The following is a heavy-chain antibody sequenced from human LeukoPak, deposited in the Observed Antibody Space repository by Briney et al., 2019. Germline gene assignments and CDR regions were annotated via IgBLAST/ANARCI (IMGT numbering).Heavy chain of an antibody. J-gene: IGHJ4*02. D-gene: IGHD5-24*01. Sequence: PVGTLRLSCAASGVTLRRDIINSVREAPGPRLEWGSYISSSSITIYSAESGTGRFTISRANARNRPYLPMNSLRAEDTAGYYCARVARRVGYTISNCFDFWGQGTLVTVFS. V-gene: IGHV3-48*04. CDR2: ISSSSITI. CDR1: GVTLRRDI. CDR3: ARVARRVGYTISNCFDF.